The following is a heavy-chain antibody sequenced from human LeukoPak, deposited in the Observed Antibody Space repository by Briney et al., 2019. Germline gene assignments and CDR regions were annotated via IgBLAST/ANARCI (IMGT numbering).Heavy chain of an antibody. CDR3: ARQDGDYDAPPYNFYGIDF. CDR1: GGSITSYY. CDR2: IYYSRST. D-gene: IGHD4-17*01. V-gene: IGHV4-59*08. J-gene: IGHJ6*02. Sequence: SEPLSLTCTVSGGSITSYYWSWIRNPPRKGLEWIGYIYYSRSTTYNPSLKSRVTISLDTSRNRFSLKLSSVTAADTAVYYCARQDGDYDAPPYNFYGIDFWGQGTTVTVSS.